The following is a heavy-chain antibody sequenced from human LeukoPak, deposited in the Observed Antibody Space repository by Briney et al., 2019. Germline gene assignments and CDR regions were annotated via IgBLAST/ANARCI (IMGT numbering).Heavy chain of an antibody. D-gene: IGHD6-13*01. CDR3: ANIRYSSSWYPRSY. CDR1: GFTFSNSD. Sequence: GGSLRLSCAASGFTFSNSDMNWVHQVPGKGLEWVSGVSWNGSRTHYADSVKGRFTISRDNSKNTLYLQMNSLRAEDTAVYYCANIRYSSSWYPRSYWGQGTLVTVSS. CDR2: VSWNGSRT. V-gene: IGHV3-35*01. J-gene: IGHJ4*02.